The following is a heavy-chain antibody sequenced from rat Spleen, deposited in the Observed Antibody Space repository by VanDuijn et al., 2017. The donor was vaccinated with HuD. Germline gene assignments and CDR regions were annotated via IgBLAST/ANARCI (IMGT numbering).Heavy chain of an antibody. J-gene: IGHJ3*01. Sequence: EVQLVESGGGLVQPGRSMKLSCAASGFTFSNYDMAWVRQAPKKGLEWVATIRHDGSGTNYGDSVKGRFTISRDSAKSTLYLQMDSLRSDDTATYYCATRDGGYPGWGQGTLVTVSS. CDR1: GFTFSNYD. D-gene: IGHD1-11*01. CDR2: IRHDGSGT. V-gene: IGHV5-7*01. CDR3: ATRDGGYPG.